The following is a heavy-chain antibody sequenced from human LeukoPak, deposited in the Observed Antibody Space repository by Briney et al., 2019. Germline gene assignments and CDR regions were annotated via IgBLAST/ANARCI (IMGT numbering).Heavy chain of an antibody. Sequence: GRSLRLSCAASGFTFSSYAMHWVRRAPGKGLEWVAVISYDGSNKYYADSVKGRFTISRDNSKNTLYLQMNSLRAEDTAVYYRARGTHTYSSGWYDYWGQGTLVTVSS. D-gene: IGHD6-19*01. CDR1: GFTFSSYA. CDR3: ARGTHTYSSGWYDY. V-gene: IGHV3-30-3*01. CDR2: ISYDGSNK. J-gene: IGHJ4*02.